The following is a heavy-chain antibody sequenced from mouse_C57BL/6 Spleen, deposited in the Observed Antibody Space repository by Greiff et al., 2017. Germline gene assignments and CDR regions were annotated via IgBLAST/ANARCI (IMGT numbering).Heavy chain of an antibody. D-gene: IGHD2-12*01. J-gene: IGHJ2*01. CDR1: GYTFTSYG. V-gene: IGHV1-81*01. Sequence: QVQLKQSGAELARPGASVKLSCKASGYTFTSYGISWVKQRTGQGLEWIGEIYPRSGNTYYNEKFKGKATLTADKSSSTAYMELRSLTSEDSAVYFCARYDGPPGFDYWGQGTTLTVSS. CDR2: IYPRSGNT. CDR3: ARYDGPPGFDY.